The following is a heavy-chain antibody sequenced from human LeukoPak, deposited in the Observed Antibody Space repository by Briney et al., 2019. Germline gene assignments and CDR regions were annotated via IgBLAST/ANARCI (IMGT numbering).Heavy chain of an antibody. CDR2: IYYSGST. CDR1: GGSISSTSYY. J-gene: IGHJ5*02. CDR3: ARDPGALITMTINNWFDP. Sequence: SETRSLTCTVSGGSISSTSYYWGWIRQTPGKGLEWIGSIYYSGSTYSNPSLRSRVTISIDTSKNQFSLSLSSVTAADTAVYYCARDPGALITMTINNWFDPWGQGTLVTVSS. V-gene: IGHV4-39*07. D-gene: IGHD3-22*01.